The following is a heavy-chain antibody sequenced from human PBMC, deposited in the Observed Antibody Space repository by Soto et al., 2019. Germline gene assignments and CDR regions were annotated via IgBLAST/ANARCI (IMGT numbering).Heavy chain of an antibody. D-gene: IGHD3-22*01. Sequence: QVQLQESGPGLVKPSETLSLTCTVPGGSISSYYWSWIRQPAGKGLEWIGRIYTSGSTNYNPSLKSRVTMSVDTSENQFSLKLSSVTAADTAVYYCARDSGYYDSSGSPWYYYGMDVWGQGTTVTVSS. CDR1: GGSISSYY. CDR3: ARDSGYYDSSGSPWYYYGMDV. V-gene: IGHV4-4*07. J-gene: IGHJ6*02. CDR2: IYTSGST.